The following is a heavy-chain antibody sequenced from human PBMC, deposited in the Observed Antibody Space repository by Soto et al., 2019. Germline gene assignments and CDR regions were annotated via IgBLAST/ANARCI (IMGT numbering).Heavy chain of an antibody. CDR2: IYPGDSDT. J-gene: IGHJ6*02. CDR1: GYSFTSYW. Sequence: GESLKISFKGSGYSFTSYWIGWVRQMPGKGLEWMGIIYPGDSDTRYSPSFQGQVTISADKSISTACLQWSSLKDSDTAMSYCASQSIEFVPAASYYSYSGMDVWGQGTPVTVS. CDR3: ASQSIEFVPAASYYSYSGMDV. V-gene: IGHV5-51*01. D-gene: IGHD2-2*01.